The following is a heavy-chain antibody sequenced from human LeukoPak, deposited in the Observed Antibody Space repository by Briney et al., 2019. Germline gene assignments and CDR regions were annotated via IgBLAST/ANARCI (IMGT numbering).Heavy chain of an antibody. Sequence: GGSLRLSCAASGFIFSNHWMHWVRQPPGKGLEWVAIIWYDGTKNYVADSVKGRFTISRDNSKNTLYLQMNSLRADDTAVYYCARDNSGSIDYWGQGILVTVSS. CDR1: GFIFSNHW. CDR2: IWYDGTKN. CDR3: ARDNSGSIDY. J-gene: IGHJ4*02. D-gene: IGHD3-22*01. V-gene: IGHV3-33*01.